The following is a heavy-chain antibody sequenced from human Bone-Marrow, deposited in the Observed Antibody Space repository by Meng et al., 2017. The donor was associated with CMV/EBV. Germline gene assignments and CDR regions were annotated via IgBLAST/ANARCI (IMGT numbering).Heavy chain of an antibody. CDR1: GGSISSSSYY. D-gene: IGHD1-26*01. V-gene: IGHV4-39*01. J-gene: IGHJ3*02. Sequence: GSLRLSCTVSGGSISSSSYYWGWIRQPPGKGLEWIGSIYYSGSTYYNPSLKSRVTISVDTSKNQFSLKLSSVTAADTAVYYCARHGRRWSYLPKSTDAFDIWGQGTMVTVSS. CDR3: ARHGRRWSYLPKSTDAFDI. CDR2: IYYSGST.